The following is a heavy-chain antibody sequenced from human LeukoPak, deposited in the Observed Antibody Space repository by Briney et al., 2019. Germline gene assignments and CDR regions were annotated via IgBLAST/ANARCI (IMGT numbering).Heavy chain of an antibody. CDR2: IIPIFGTA. J-gene: IGHJ6*02. Sequence: SVKVSCKASGGTFSSYAISWVRQAPGQGLEWMGGIIPIFGTANYAQKFQGRVTITADKSTSTAYMELSSLRSEDTAVYYCARDRWAAAGTLASKYGMDVWGQGTLVTVSS. CDR1: GGTFSSYA. V-gene: IGHV1-69*06. CDR3: ARDRWAAAGTLASKYGMDV. D-gene: IGHD6-13*01.